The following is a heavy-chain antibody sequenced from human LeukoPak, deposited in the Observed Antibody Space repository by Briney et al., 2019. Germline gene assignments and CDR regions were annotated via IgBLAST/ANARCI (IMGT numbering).Heavy chain of an antibody. D-gene: IGHD5-18*01. CDR2: MYHAGNT. CDR1: GGSFTSGAYY. CDR3: ARARLWVGSSWGGYSYGYYFDY. Sequence: PSQTLSLTCTVSGGSFTSGAYYWSWIRQPPGKGLEWIGFMYHAGNTYYNPSLKSRVTISVDTSKNQFSLKLSSVTAADTAVYYCARARLWVGSSWGGYSYGYYFDYWGQGTLVTVSS. J-gene: IGHJ4*02. V-gene: IGHV4-30-2*01.